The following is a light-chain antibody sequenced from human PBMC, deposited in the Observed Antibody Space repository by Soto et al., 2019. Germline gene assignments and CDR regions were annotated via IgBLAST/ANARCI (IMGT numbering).Light chain of an antibody. CDR2: DAS. Sequence: EIVLTQSPATLSLSPGEGASLSCRASQSVSRYLAWYQQKPGQAPRLLIYDASNRATGIPARFSGSGSGTDFTLTISSLEPEDFAVYYCQQRSDWPPITLGQGTRLEIK. CDR3: QQRSDWPPIT. V-gene: IGKV3-11*01. J-gene: IGKJ5*01. CDR1: QSVSRY.